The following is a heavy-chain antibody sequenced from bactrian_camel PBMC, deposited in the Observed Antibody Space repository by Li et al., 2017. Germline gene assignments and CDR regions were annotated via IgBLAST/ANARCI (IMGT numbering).Heavy chain of an antibody. V-gene: IGHV3S53*01. J-gene: IGHJ4*01. D-gene: IGHD7*01. CDR1: GYTISNYY. CDR2: IDRAGSI. Sequence: QVQLVESGGGLVQPGGSLRLSCVVASGYTISNYYMGWFRQHPGKEREGVALIDRAGSISYADSVKGRLTISRDNAKNTLYLQLNALKPEDTAMYYCAKDLAGGSKGQGTQVTVS.